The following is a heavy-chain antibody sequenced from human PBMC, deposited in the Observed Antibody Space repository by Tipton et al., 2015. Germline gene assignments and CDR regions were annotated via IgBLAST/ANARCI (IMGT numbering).Heavy chain of an antibody. Sequence: TLSLTCAVSGGSISSSNWWSWVRQPPGKGLEWIAEIYHGGSTNYNPSLKSRVTMSVDKSKNQFSLKLSSVTAADTAVYYCARGHYYDWGRQGYYGLDVWGQGTTVTVSS. CDR3: ARGHYYDWGRQGYYGLDV. D-gene: IGHD3-10*01. V-gene: IGHV4-4*02. J-gene: IGHJ6*02. CDR1: GGSISSSNW. CDR2: IYHGGST.